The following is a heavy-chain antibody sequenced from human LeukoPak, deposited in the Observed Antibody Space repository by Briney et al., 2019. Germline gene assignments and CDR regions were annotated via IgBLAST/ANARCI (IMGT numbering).Heavy chain of an antibody. Sequence: ASVKVSCKASGYTFTSYGISWVRQAPGQGLEWMGWISAYNGNTNYAQKLQGRVTMTTDTSTSTAYMELRSLRSDDTAVYYCARSRCSGGSCYSSRYFDYWGQGTPVTVSS. CDR3: ARSRCSGGSCYSSRYFDY. J-gene: IGHJ4*02. V-gene: IGHV1-18*01. CDR1: GYTFTSYG. D-gene: IGHD2-15*01. CDR2: ISAYNGNT.